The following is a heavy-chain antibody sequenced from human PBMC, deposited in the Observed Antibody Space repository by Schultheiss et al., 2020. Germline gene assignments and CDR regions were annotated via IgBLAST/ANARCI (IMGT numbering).Heavy chain of an antibody. J-gene: IGHJ6*03. V-gene: IGHV1-69*10. D-gene: IGHD2-2*01. Sequence: SVKVSCKASGGTFSSYAISWVRQAPGQGLEWMGGIIPILGIANYAQKFQGRVTITADKSTSTAYMELSSLRSEDTAVYYCARGVPDCSSTSCQPIYYYYYYMDVWGKGTTVTVSS. CDR3: ARGVPDCSSTSCQPIYYYYYYMDV. CDR1: GGTFSSYA. CDR2: IIPILGIA.